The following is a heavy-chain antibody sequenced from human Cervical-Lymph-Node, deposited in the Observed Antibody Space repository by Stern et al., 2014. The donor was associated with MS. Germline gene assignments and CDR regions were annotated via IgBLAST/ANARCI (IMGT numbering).Heavy chain of an antibody. CDR1: GYSFISHA. CDR3: ARAGYCSPSTCSDAFDI. D-gene: IGHD2-15*01. CDR2: INGDNGNT. Sequence: QVQLVQSGAEVKDPGASVKVSCKASGYSFISHAMHWVRQAPGQTFEWMGWINGDNGNTKYSQKLQGRVTITRDKTTSTVYMELSSLTSEDTAVYYCARAGYCSPSTCSDAFDIWGQGTMVTVSS. V-gene: IGHV1-3*01. J-gene: IGHJ3*02.